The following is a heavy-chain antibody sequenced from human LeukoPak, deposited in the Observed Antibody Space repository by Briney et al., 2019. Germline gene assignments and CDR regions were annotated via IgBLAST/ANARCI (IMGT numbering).Heavy chain of an antibody. J-gene: IGHJ4*02. Sequence: GGSLRLSCAASGFTFSSYWMSWVRQAPGKGLEWVANIKQDGSEKYYVDSVKGRFTISRDNAKNSLYLQMNSLRAEDTAVYYCARKGDSWYSYFDYWGQGTLVTVSS. D-gene: IGHD6-13*01. CDR3: ARKGDSWYSYFDY. CDR1: GFTFSSYW. V-gene: IGHV3-7*01. CDR2: IKQDGSEK.